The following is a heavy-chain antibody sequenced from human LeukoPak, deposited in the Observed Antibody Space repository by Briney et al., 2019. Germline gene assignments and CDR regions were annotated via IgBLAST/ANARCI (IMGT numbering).Heavy chain of an antibody. CDR1: RFTFSTYS. V-gene: IGHV3-49*04. CDR2: IRSKAYGGTT. CDR3: TRGGMIYYYDSSGYFDY. D-gene: IGHD3-22*01. J-gene: IGHJ4*02. Sequence: PGGSLRLSCAASRFTFSTYSMNWVRQAPGKGLEWVGFIRSKAYGGTTEYAASVKGRFTISRDDSKSIAYLQMNSLKTEDTAVYYCTRGGMIYYYDSSGYFDYWGQGTLVTVSS.